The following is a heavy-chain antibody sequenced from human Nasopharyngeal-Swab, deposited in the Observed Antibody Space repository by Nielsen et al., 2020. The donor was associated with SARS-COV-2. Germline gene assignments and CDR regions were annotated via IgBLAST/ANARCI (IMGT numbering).Heavy chain of an antibody. CDR3: ARATRPRYCSSTICFNWFDP. J-gene: IGHJ5*02. D-gene: IGHD2-2*01. Sequence: GGSLRLSCAASGFTFSSYGMHWVRQAPGKGMEWVAVISYDGSNKYYADSVKGRFTISRDNAKNSLYLHMNSLRAEDTAVYYCARATRPRYCSSTICFNWFDPWGQGTLVTVSS. CDR2: ISYDGSNK. CDR1: GFTFSSYG. V-gene: IGHV3-30*03.